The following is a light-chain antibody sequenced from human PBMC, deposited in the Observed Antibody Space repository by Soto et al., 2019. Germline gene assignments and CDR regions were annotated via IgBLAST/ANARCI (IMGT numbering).Light chain of an antibody. Sequence: QSVLTQPASVSGSPGQSITISCTGTSSDIGDYNYVSWYQQHPGKAPKVMVYDVTNRPSGVSNRFSGSKSGNTASLTISGLQAEDEADYYCSSYTISATYVFGTGTKVTVL. CDR3: SSYTISATYV. V-gene: IGLV2-14*03. CDR2: DVT. J-gene: IGLJ1*01. CDR1: SSDIGDYNY.